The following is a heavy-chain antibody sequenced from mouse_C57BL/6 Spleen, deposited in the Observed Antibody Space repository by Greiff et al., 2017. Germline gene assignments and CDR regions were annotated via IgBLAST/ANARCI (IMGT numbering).Heavy chain of an antibody. CDR3: ARSVKFITTVVAPCYAMDY. Sequence: QVQLQQSGAELAKPGASVKLSCKASGYTFTSYWMHWVKQRPGQGLEWIGYINPSSGYTKYNQKFKDKAPLTADKSSSTAYMQLSSLTYKDSAVYYCARSVKFITTVVAPCYAMDYWGQGTSVTVSS. V-gene: IGHV1-7*01. J-gene: IGHJ4*01. CDR1: GYTFTSYW. CDR2: INPSSGYT. D-gene: IGHD1-1*01.